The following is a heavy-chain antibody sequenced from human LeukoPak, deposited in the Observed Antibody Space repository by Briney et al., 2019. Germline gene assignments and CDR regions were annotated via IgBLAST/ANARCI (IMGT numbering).Heavy chain of an antibody. CDR3: ARDPYGSSGYLDWFDP. D-gene: IGHD3-22*01. CDR1: GYTFTSYG. V-gene: IGHV1-18*01. CDR2: ISAYNGNT. J-gene: IGHJ5*02. Sequence: GASVKVSCKASGYTFTSYGISWVRQAPGQGLEWMGWISAYNGNTNYAQKLQGRVTMTTDTSTSTAYMELRSLRSDDTAVYYCARDPYGSSGYLDWFDPWGQGTLVTVSS.